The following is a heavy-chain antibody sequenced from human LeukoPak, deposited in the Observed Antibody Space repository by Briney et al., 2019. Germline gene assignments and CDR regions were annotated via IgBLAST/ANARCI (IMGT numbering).Heavy chain of an antibody. V-gene: IGHV4-31*03. CDR3: ARDQVDYDTPDHFDY. Sequence: PSQTLSLTCTVSGGSISDAAYYWRWIRQHPGEGLKWIGYIYYSGSTSYNPSLKSRVTISVDTSKNQFSLKLTSVTAADTAVYYCARDQVDYDTPDHFDYWGKGTLVTVSS. CDR2: IYYSGST. J-gene: IGHJ4*02. CDR1: GGSISDAAYY. D-gene: IGHD3-22*01.